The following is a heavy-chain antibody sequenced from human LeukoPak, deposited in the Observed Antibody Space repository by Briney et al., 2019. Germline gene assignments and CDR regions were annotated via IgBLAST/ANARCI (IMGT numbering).Heavy chain of an antibody. V-gene: IGHV3-30*18. CDR3: AKGGLRTTVTTTRNTYFDY. J-gene: IGHJ4*02. D-gene: IGHD4-17*01. CDR2: ISYDGSNK. Sequence: GGSLRLSCAASGFTFSSYGMHWVRQAPGKGLEWVAVISYDGSNKYYADSVKGRFTISRDNSKNTLYLQMNSLRAEDTAVYYRAKGGLRTTVTTTRNTYFDYWGQGTLVTVSS. CDR1: GFTFSSYG.